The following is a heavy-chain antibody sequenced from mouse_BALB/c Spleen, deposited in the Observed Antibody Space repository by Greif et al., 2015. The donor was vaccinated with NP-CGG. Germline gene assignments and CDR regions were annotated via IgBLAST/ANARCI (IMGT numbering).Heavy chain of an antibody. Sequence: EVKLMESGGGLVQPGGSLKLSCAASGFDFSRYWMSWVRQAPGKGLEWIGEINPDSSTINYTPSLKDKFIIPRDNAKNTLYLQMSKVRSEDTALYYCARPEAYYGNYLDYWGQGTTLTVSS. V-gene: IGHV4-1*02. CDR2: INPDSSTI. D-gene: IGHD2-10*01. CDR3: ARPEAYYGNYLDY. CDR1: GFDFSRYW. J-gene: IGHJ2*01.